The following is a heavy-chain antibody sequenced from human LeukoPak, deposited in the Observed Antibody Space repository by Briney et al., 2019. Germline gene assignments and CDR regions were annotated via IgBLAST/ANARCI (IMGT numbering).Heavy chain of an antibody. V-gene: IGHV4-59*02. CDR2: IYQIGST. D-gene: IGHD3-10*01. J-gene: IGHJ5*02. CDR3: ARVPTHSARERGSIDP. Sequence: SETLSLTCTVSGGTVNSYYRSWIRQPPGKGLEWIGYIYQIGSTNYNSSLRSRVTISLDTSKYQFSLKLTSLTAADTAVYYCARVPTHSARERGSIDPWGQGTLVTVSS. CDR1: GGTVNSYY.